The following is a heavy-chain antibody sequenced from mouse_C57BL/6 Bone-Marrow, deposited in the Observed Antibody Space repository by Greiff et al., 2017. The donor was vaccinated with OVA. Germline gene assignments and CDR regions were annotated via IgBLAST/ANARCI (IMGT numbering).Heavy chain of an antibody. J-gene: IGHJ3*01. V-gene: IGHV6-6*01. D-gene: IGHD1-1*01. Sequence: EVKVEESGGGLVQPGGSMKLSCAASGFTFSDAWMDWVRQSPEKGLEWVAEIRNKANNHATYYAESVKGRFTISRDDSKSSVYLQMNSLRAEDTGIYYCTRPYYGSSYGLAYWGQGTLVTVSA. CDR2: IRNKANNHAT. CDR3: TRPYYGSSYGLAY. CDR1: GFTFSDAW.